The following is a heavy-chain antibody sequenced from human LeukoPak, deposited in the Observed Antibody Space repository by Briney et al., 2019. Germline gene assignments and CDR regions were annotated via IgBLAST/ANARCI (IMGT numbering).Heavy chain of an antibody. J-gene: IGHJ6*02. V-gene: IGHV4-61*01. CDR1: GGSVSSGSYY. Sequence: KSSETLSLTCTVSGGSVSSGSYYWSWIRQPPGKGLEWIGYIYYSGSTNYNPSLKSRVTISVDTSKNQFSLKLSSVTAADTAVYYCAREGMRGGYYYYGMDVWGQGTTVTVSS. CDR2: IYYSGST. CDR3: AREGMRGGYYYYGMDV.